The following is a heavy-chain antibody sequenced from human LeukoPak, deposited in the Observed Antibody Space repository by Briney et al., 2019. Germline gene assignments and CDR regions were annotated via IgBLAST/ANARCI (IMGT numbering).Heavy chain of an antibody. Sequence: SETLSLTCAVHGGSFSGYYWSWIRQPPGKGLEWIGEINHSGSTNYNPSLKSRVTISVDTSQNQFSLKLSSVTAADTAVYYCARTRHYDFWSGYYGPKDKDYVHYFDYWGQGTLVTVSS. J-gene: IGHJ4*02. CDR2: INHSGST. D-gene: IGHD3-3*01. V-gene: IGHV4-34*01. CDR1: GGSFSGYY. CDR3: ARTRHYDFWSGYYGPKDKDYVHYFDY.